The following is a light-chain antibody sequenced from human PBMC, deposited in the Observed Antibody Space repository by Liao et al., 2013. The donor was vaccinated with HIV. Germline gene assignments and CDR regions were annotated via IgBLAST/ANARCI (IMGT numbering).Light chain of an antibody. J-gene: IGLJ2*01. CDR1: KLGDKY. V-gene: IGLV3-1*01. Sequence: SYELIQPPSVSVSPGQTASITCSGDKLGDKYASWYQQKPGQSPVLVLFQDDKRPSGIPERFAGSNSGNTATLTISGTQTIDEADYYCQAWDSGAEIFGGGTKLTVL. CDR3: QAWDSGAEI. CDR2: QDD.